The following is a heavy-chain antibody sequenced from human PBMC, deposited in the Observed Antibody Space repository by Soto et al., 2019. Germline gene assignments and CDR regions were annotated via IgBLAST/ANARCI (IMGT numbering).Heavy chain of an antibody. J-gene: IGHJ4*02. CDR2: IYYSGST. D-gene: IGHD4-17*01. Sequence: SQTLPLPCTVACGSISNSSYYWSCIRQPPGKGLEWIGSIYYSGSTNYNPSLNSRVTISVDTSKNQFSLKLSSVTAADTAVYYCARTYGGNTFDNWGQGTLVTVSS. CDR1: CGSISNSSYY. V-gene: IGHV4-39*07. CDR3: ARTYGGNTFDN.